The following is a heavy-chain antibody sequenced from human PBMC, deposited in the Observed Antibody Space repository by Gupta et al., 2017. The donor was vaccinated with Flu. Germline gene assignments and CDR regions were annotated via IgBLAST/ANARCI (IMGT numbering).Heavy chain of an antibody. D-gene: IGHD3-3*01. J-gene: IGHJ4*02. CDR2: INHSGST. CDR3: ARSRDFWSGRTFDY. CDR1: GGSFSGYY. V-gene: IGHV4-34*01. Sequence: QVQLQQWGAGLLKPSETLSLTCAVYGGSFSGYYWSWIRQPPGKGLEWIGEINHSGSTNYNPSLKSRVTISVDTSKNQFSLKLSSVTAADTAVYYCARSRDFWSGRTFDYWGQGTLVTVSS.